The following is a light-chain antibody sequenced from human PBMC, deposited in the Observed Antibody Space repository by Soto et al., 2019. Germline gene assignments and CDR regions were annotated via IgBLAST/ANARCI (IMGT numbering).Light chain of an antibody. Sequence: QSALTQPPSASGSPGQSVTISCTGTSSDVGYYDYVSWYQQHPGKAPKLVIFEVTQRPSGVPYRFSGSKSGNTASLTVSGLQAEDEAVYSCSSYAGSNTQVFGAGTKLTVL. J-gene: IGLJ1*01. V-gene: IGLV2-8*01. CDR2: EVT. CDR3: SSYAGSNTQV. CDR1: SSDVGYYDY.